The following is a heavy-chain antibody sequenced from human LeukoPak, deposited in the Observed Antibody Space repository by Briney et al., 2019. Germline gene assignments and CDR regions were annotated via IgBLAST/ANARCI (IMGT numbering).Heavy chain of an antibody. J-gene: IGHJ4*02. CDR1: GFTFSDYY. V-gene: IGHV3-11*01. CDR2: ISSSGNSI. D-gene: IGHD3-22*01. Sequence: SGGSLRLSCAASGFTFSDYYMSWIRQAPGKGLGWVSYISSSGNSISYADSVKGRFTISRDNAKNSLYLQMNSLRAEDTAVYYCAKASAMIVVVSKYFDYWGQGTLVTVSS. CDR3: AKASAMIVVVSKYFDY.